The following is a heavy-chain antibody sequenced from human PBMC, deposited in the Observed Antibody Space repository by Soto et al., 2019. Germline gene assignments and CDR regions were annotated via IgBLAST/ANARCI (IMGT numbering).Heavy chain of an antibody. Sequence: QVQLQESGPGLVKPSETLSLTCTVSGGSIHNYYWSWIRQPPGKSLAWLGFVYYTGTTIYNASLESRVTISVDMSKKHFSLRLTSMTAADTAVYYCAGAGLWFGAFDHWGHGAPVIVSS. J-gene: IGHJ4*01. CDR2: VYYTGTT. D-gene: IGHD3-10*01. CDR3: AGAGLWFGAFDH. V-gene: IGHV4-59*01. CDR1: GGSIHNYY.